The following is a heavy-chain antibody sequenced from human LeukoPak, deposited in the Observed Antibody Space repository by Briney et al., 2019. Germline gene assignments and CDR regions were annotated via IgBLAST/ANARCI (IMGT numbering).Heavy chain of an antibody. D-gene: IGHD6-19*01. Sequence: GGSLRLSCAASGFTVSSNYMSWVRQAPGKGLEWVSVIYSGGSTYYADSVKGRFTISRDNSKNTLYLQMNSLRAEDTAVYYCARDAVAGTQGFDYRGQGTLVTVSS. J-gene: IGHJ4*02. CDR3: ARDAVAGTQGFDY. CDR2: IYSGGST. V-gene: IGHV3-53*01. CDR1: GFTVSSNY.